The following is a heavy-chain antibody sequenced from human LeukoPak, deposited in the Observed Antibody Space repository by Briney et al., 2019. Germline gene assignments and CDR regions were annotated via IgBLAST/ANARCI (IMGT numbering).Heavy chain of an antibody. CDR1: GFTFSSSG. CDR3: ARESGGIAHSGYYYGMDV. V-gene: IGHV1-46*01. Sequence: PGGSLRLSCAASGFTFSSSGMHWVRQAPGQGLEWMGIINPSGGSTSYAQKFQGRVTMTRDTSTSTVYMELSSLRSEDTAVYYCARESGGIAHSGYYYGMDVWGQGTTVTVSS. J-gene: IGHJ6*02. CDR2: INPSGGST. D-gene: IGHD2-15*01.